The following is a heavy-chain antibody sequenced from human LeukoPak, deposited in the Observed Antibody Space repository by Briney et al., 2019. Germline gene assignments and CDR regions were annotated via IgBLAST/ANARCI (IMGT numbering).Heavy chain of an antibody. V-gene: IGHV1-46*01. D-gene: IGHD6-13*01. J-gene: IGHJ4*02. CDR3: ARDPGEQQLISGTFDY. Sequence: ASVKVTCKASGYTFTNYYMHWVRQAPGQGLEWMGVINPSGGDTSYAQKFQGRVTMTRDTSTSTVYMELSSLRSEDTAVYYCARDPGEQQLISGTFDYWGQGTLVTVSS. CDR2: INPSGGDT. CDR1: GYTFTNYY.